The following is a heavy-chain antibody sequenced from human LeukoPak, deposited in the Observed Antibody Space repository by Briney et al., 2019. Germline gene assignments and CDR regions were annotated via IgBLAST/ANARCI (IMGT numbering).Heavy chain of an antibody. D-gene: IGHD3-22*01. CDR2: ISAYNGDT. CDR1: GYTFTNNG. V-gene: IGHV1-18*01. Sequence: ASVKVSCKASGYTFTNNGISWVRQAPGQGLEWMGWISAYNGDTNYAQKFQGRVGMTTDTSTNTAYLEVRSLRSDDTAVYYCARELAFYFDTIGYFYFDYWGQGTLVTVSS. CDR3: ARELAFYFDTIGYFYFDY. J-gene: IGHJ4*02.